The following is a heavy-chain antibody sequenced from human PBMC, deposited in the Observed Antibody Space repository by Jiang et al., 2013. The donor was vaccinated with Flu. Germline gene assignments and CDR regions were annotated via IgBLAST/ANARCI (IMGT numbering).Heavy chain of an antibody. CDR1: GYTFTGYY. CDR2: INPNSGGT. J-gene: IGHJ3*02. V-gene: IGHV1-2*04. D-gene: IGHD1-26*01. Sequence: GAEVKKPGASVKVSCKASGYTFTGYYMHWVRQAPGQGLEWMGWINPNSGGTNYAQKFQGWVTMTRDTSISTAYMELSRLRSDDTAVYYCARVRYEGELLPAAFDIWGQGTMVTVSS. CDR3: ARVRYEGELLPAAFDI.